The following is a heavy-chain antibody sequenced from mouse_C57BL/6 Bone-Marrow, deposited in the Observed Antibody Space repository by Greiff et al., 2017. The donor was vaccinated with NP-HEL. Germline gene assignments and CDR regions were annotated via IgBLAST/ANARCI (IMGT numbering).Heavy chain of an antibody. D-gene: IGHD2-10*02. Sequence: EVQLQESGAELVRPGASVKLSCTASGFNIKEDYMHWVKQRPEQGLEWIGWIDPKNGDTEYASKFQGKATITADTSSNTAYLQLSSLTSEDTAVYYCTTGYGPGGQGTTLTVSS. CDR1: GFNIKEDY. CDR2: IDPKNGDT. J-gene: IGHJ2*01. V-gene: IGHV14-4*01. CDR3: TTGYGP.